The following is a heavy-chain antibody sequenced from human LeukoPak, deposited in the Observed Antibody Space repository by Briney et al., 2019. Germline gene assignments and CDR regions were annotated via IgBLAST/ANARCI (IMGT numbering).Heavy chain of an antibody. Sequence: SETLSLTCTVSGGSISSYYWSWIRQPPGKGLEWMGYIYYSGSTNYIPSLKSRVTISVDTSKNHFSLKLSSVTAADTAVYYCARGVRGSTAAGTFDYWGQGTLVTVSS. J-gene: IGHJ4*02. CDR1: GGSISSYY. D-gene: IGHD6-13*01. CDR3: ARGVRGSTAAGTFDY. CDR2: IYYSGST. V-gene: IGHV4-59*01.